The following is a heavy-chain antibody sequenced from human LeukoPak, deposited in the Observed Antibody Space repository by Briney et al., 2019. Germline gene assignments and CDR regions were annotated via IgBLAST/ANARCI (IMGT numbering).Heavy chain of an antibody. D-gene: IGHD4-23*01. J-gene: IGHJ4*02. CDR1: GFVFTTNY. V-gene: IGHV3-53*01. CDR2: IYSDGNR. CDR3: ARRGDGGRSFDY. Sequence: GGSLRLSCAASGFVFTTNYLSWVRQAPGKGLEWVSIIYSDGNRYYADSVKGRFTISRDYSTNTLYLQMNSLRIEDTAMYYCARRGDGGRSFDYWGQGTLVTVSS.